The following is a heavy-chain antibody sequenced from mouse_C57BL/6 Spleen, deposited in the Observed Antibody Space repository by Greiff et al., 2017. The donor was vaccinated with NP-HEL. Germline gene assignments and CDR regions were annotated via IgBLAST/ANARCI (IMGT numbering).Heavy chain of an antibody. Sequence: EVQLQQSGPELVKPGASVKISCKASGYSFTGYYMNWVKQSPEKSLEWIGEINPSTGGTTSNQKFKAKATLTVDKSSSTAYMQLKSLTSEDSAVYYCAFYYYGSSYDYFDYWGQGTTLTVSS. V-gene: IGHV1-42*01. CDR2: INPSTGGT. D-gene: IGHD1-1*01. CDR1: GYSFTGYY. J-gene: IGHJ2*01. CDR3: AFYYYGSSYDYFDY.